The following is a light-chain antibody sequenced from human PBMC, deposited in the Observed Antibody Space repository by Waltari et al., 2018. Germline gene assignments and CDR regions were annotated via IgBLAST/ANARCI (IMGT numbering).Light chain of an antibody. CDR1: RSEFGGYDY. J-gene: IGLJ1*01. CDR2: DVT. V-gene: IGLV2-11*01. Sequence: QSALPQPRSVSGSPGPSIPISCPGTRSEFGGYDYVSWYQQPPGKAPKLFIYDVTKRPSGVPDRFSGSRSGTTASLTISGLQPEDEADYYCCSYAGGSYVFGTGTKVTVL. CDR3: CSYAGGSYV.